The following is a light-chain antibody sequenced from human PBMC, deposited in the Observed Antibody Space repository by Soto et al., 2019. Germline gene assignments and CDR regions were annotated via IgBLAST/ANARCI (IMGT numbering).Light chain of an antibody. CDR2: DVS. CDR1: SRDVGGYNY. Sequence: QSALTQPASVSGSPGQSITISCTGTSRDVGGYNYVSWYQQHPGKAPKLMIYDVSNRPSGVSNRFSGSKSGNTASLTISGLQAEDEADYYCSSYTSSSTLYVFGTETKLTVL. J-gene: IGLJ1*01. CDR3: SSYTSSSTLYV. V-gene: IGLV2-14*01.